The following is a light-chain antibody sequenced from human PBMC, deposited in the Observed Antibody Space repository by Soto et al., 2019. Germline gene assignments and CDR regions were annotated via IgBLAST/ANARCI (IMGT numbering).Light chain of an antibody. Sequence: DIVMTQSPDSLAVSLGERATINCKSSQSVLYSSNNKNYLAWYQQRPGQPPKLLIYWASTRASGGPDRFSGSGSGSDVTLTVTSLQAADVAVYYCQQYESTPPTLGQGTKLEIK. V-gene: IGKV4-1*01. J-gene: IGKJ2*01. CDR1: QSVLYSSNNKNY. CDR2: WAS. CDR3: QQYESTPPT.